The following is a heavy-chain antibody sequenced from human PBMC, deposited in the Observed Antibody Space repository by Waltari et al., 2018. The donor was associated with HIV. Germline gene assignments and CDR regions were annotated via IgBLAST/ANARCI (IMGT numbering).Heavy chain of an antibody. CDR3: VRGPSRRAHFHSQSFFHHSGFDV. J-gene: IGHJ6*02. Sequence: QVQLQQWGAGLLRPSETLSLTCAVYGVSLTEHFWSWVRQSPRKGLEWIGEINDGGKTNYKPSLKSRVAMSIDMAKNQFSLTLTAVTAADTATYYCVRGPSRRAHFHSQSFFHHSGFDVWGRGTTVTVSS. CDR2: INDGGKT. D-gene: IGHD3-10*01. V-gene: IGHV4-34*01. CDR1: GVSLTEHF.